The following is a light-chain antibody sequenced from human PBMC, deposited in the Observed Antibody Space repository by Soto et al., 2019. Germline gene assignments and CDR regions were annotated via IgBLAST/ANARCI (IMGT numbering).Light chain of an antibody. V-gene: IGKV1-5*01. CDR3: QHYGGMWT. CDR2: DAS. CDR1: QSISNR. Sequence: DIQMTQSPSTLSASVGDRVTITCRASQSISNRLAWYQQKPGKAPKVLIYDASSLESGVPSRFSGSGSGTEFALTISSLQPDDFATYWCQHYGGMWTFGQGTKVDIK. J-gene: IGKJ1*01.